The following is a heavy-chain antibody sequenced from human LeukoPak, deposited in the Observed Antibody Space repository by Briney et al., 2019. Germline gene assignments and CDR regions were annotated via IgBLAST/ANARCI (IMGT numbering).Heavy chain of an antibody. CDR3: ARGVSTSRTPFDWFDP. D-gene: IGHD2-2*01. J-gene: IGHJ5*02. Sequence: SETLSLTCTVSGGSISSYYWGWIRQPPGKGLEWIGYIYYSGSTNYNPSLKSRVTISVDTSKNQFSLKLSSVTAADTAVYYCARGVSTSRTPFDWFDPWGQGTLVIVSS. V-gene: IGHV4-59*01. CDR1: GGSISSYY. CDR2: IYYSGST.